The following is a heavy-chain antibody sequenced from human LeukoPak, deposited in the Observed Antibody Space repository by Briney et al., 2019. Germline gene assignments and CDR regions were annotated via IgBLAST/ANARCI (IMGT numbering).Heavy chain of an antibody. Sequence: GGSLRLFCAASGFTFSSYAMNWVRQAPGKGLEWVSYISSDGTTIYYADSVKGRITISRDSARNSLYLQMNSLRAEDTAVYYCVPQKGYGGNPLDYWGQGTLVTVSS. CDR3: VPQKGYGGNPLDY. V-gene: IGHV3-48*01. CDR1: GFTFSSYA. CDR2: ISSDGTTI. J-gene: IGHJ4*02. D-gene: IGHD4-23*01.